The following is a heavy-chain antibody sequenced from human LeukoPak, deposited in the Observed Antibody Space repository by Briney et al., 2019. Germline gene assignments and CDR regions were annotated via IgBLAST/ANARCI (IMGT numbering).Heavy chain of an antibody. Sequence: GGSLRLSCAASGFTFDNYAMTWVRQAPGKGLEWISTISGSGGSTHYAESVKGRFTIFRDNSKNMVFLQMNSLRAEDTALYYCTKVLWVLTLLSSDYWGQGTLVTVSS. V-gene: IGHV3-23*01. CDR3: TKVLWVLTLLSSDY. CDR1: GFTFDNYA. D-gene: IGHD2-8*01. CDR2: ISGSGGST. J-gene: IGHJ4*02.